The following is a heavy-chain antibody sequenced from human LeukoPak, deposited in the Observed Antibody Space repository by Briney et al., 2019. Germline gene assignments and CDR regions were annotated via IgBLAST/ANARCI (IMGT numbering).Heavy chain of an antibody. J-gene: IGHJ4*02. CDR3: ASSNLQWLVPYYFDY. CDR2: ISHVGGT. Sequence: GSLRLSCAASGFTFSDYAMSWVRQAPEKGLEWVSTISHVGGTYYADSVRGRFTISRDDSKNMVYLQMDSLRAEDTALYYCASSNLQWLVPYYFDYWGQGTLVTVSS. D-gene: IGHD6-19*01. CDR1: GFTFSDYA. V-gene: IGHV3-23*01.